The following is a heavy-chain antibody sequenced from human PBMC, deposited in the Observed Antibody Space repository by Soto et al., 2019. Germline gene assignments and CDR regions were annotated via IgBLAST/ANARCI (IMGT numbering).Heavy chain of an antibody. V-gene: IGHV1-3*01. Sequence: ASVEACCKASVYTFTSYAMQWVRQAPGQRLEWMGWINAGNGNTKYSQKFQGRVTITRDTSASTAYMELSSLRSEDTAVYYCARSIVVVTALDYWGQGTLVTVSS. J-gene: IGHJ4*02. CDR1: VYTFTSYA. CDR3: ARSIVVVTALDY. CDR2: INAGNGNT. D-gene: IGHD2-21*02.